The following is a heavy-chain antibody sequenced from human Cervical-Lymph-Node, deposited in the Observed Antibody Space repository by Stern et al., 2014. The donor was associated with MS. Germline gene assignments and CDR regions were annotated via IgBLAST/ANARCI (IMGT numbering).Heavy chain of an antibody. D-gene: IGHD1-26*01. CDR1: GYTFTSYG. Sequence: QVQLVQSGAEVKKPGASVKVSCKASGYTFTSYGISWVRQAPGQGLEWMGGISAYNGNAINAQKIKARVTVTTDRSTSTAYMKLRGLGSDDTAIYYCAKCQLGSGNAFDIWGQGTMVTVSS. V-gene: IGHV1-18*01. CDR2: ISAYNGNA. J-gene: IGHJ3*02. CDR3: AKCQLGSGNAFDI.